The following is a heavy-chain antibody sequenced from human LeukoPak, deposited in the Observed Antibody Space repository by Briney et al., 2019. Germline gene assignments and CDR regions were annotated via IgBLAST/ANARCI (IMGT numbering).Heavy chain of an antibody. Sequence: GGSLRLSCAASGFTVSSNYMSWVRQAPGKGLEWVSVIYPNGDAYYADSLQGGFTISRDTSKNTMYLQMNSLSADDTAVYYCASAYYGDYGGYWGQGTLVTVSS. CDR2: IYPNGDA. J-gene: IGHJ4*02. CDR1: GFTVSSNY. CDR3: ASAYYGDYGGY. D-gene: IGHD4-17*01. V-gene: IGHV3-66*01.